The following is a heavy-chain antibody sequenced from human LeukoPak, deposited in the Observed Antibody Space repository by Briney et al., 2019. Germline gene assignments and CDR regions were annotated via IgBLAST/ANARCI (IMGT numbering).Heavy chain of an antibody. CDR2: VYPGDSDS. J-gene: IGHJ4*02. CDR3: ARGGANTVRYFFDY. V-gene: IGHV5-51*01. Sequence: GESLKISCRASGYNFPNYWIGWLRQMPGKGLEWMGIVYPGDSDSRYSPSFQGQVTISADRSISTAFLQWSSLRASDTAIYYCARGGANTVRYFFDYWGQGTLVTVSS. D-gene: IGHD1-26*01. CDR1: GYNFPNYW.